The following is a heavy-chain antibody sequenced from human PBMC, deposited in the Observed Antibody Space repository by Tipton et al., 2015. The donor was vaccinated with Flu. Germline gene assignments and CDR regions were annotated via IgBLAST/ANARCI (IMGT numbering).Heavy chain of an antibody. CDR2: INSNSGGT. CDR3: ARVGPYCTNGVSYSIYPPKYGMDV. CDR1: GYTFTGYY. V-gene: IGHV1-2*02. J-gene: IGHJ6*02. D-gene: IGHD2-8*01. Sequence: QLVQSGAEVKKPGASVKVSCKASGYTFTGYYMHWVRQAPGQGLEWMGWINSNSGGTNYAQKVQGRVTMTSDTSISTAYMELSRLKSDDTAVYYCARVGPYCTNGVSYSIYPPKYGMDVWGQGTTVTVSS.